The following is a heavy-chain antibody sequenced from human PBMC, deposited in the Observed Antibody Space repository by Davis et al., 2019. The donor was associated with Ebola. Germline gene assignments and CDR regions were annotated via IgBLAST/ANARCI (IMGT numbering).Heavy chain of an antibody. V-gene: IGHV4-30-4*01. CDR2: IYYSGST. CDR3: ARRGKWELTPVAYFDY. J-gene: IGHJ4*02. D-gene: IGHD1-26*01. Sequence: SETLSLTCTVSGGSISSGDYYWSWIRQPPGKGLEWIGYIYYSGSTYYNPSLKSRVTISVDTSKNQFSLKLSSVTAAVTAVYYCARRGKWELTPVAYFDYWGQGTLVTVSS. CDR1: GGSISSGDYY.